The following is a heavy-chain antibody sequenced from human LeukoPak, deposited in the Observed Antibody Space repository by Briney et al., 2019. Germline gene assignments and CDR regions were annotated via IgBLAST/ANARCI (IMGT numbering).Heavy chain of an antibody. CDR2: IIPIFGTT. D-gene: IGHD5-18*01. Sequence: ASVKVSCKASGGTFSSYAISWVRQAPGQGLEWMGGIIPIFGTTNYTQKFQGRVTITADESTSTAYMELSSLRSEDTAVYYCARMEGYSYSDYWGQGTLVTVSS. V-gene: IGHV1-69*13. CDR3: ARMEGYSYSDY. J-gene: IGHJ4*02. CDR1: GGTFSSYA.